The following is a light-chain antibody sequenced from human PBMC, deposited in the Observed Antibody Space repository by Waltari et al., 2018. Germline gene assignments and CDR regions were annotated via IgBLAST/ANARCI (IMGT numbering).Light chain of an antibody. V-gene: IGKV3-11*01. Sequence: EIVLTQSPATLSLSPGERATLPCRASQSVSRYLVWYQQKPGQAPRLLIYDASNRATGIPGRFSGSGSGTDFTLTISSLQSEDFAIYYCQQYNDWPWTFGQGTKVEIK. J-gene: IGKJ1*01. CDR2: DAS. CDR1: QSVSRY. CDR3: QQYNDWPWT.